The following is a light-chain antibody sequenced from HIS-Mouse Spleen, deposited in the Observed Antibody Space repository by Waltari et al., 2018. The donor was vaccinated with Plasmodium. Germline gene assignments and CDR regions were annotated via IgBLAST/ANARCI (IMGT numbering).Light chain of an antibody. CDR1: QSVSSN. J-gene: IGKJ3*01. V-gene: IGKV3-15*01. CDR2: GAS. Sequence: IVMTQSPATLSVSPEARATLSCRASQSVSSNFAWYQQKPGQAPRLLIYGASTRATGIPARFSGSGSGTEFTLTISSLQSEDFAVYYCQQYNNWSFTFGPGTKVDIK. CDR3: QQYNNWSFT.